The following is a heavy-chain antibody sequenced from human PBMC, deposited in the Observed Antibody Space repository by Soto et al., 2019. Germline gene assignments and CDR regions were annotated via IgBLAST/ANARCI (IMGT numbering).Heavy chain of an antibody. V-gene: IGHV3-23*01. J-gene: IGHJ4*02. CDR1: GFTFSSYA. CDR3: AKDRCSGGSCYAPSHADY. Sequence: EVQLLESGGGLVQPGGSLRLSCAASGFTFSSYAMSWVRQAPGKGLEWVSAISGSGGSTYYADSVKGRFTISRDNSKNTLYLQMNSLRAEDTAVYYCAKDRCSGGSCYAPSHADYWGQGTLVTVSS. D-gene: IGHD2-15*01. CDR2: ISGSGGST.